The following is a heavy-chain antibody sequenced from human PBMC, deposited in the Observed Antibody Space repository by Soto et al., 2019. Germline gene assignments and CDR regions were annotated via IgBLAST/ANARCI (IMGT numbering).Heavy chain of an antibody. CDR2: ISSSSSYI. CDR1: GFTFSSYS. V-gene: IGHV3-21*01. D-gene: IGHD3-22*01. Sequence: EVQLVESGGGLVKPGGSLRLSCAASGFTFSSYSMNWVRQAPGKGLEWVSSISSSSSYIYYADSVKGRFTISRDNAKNSLYLQMNSLRAEDTAVYYCASQRGRTSGYYPFDYWGQGTLVTVSS. J-gene: IGHJ4*02. CDR3: ASQRGRTSGYYPFDY.